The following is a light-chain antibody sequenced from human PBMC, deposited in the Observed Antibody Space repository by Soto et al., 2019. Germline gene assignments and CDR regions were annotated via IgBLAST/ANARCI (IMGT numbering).Light chain of an antibody. CDR2: GAS. CDR1: QSVSTCC. J-gene: IGKJ2*01. CDR3: QHYVSSPPLYF. Sequence: EIVLTQSPGTLSLSPGERATLSCRASQSVSTCCLAWYQQKPGQAPRLLIYGASNRATGIPDRFSGSGSGTDFTLTISRLEPEDFAVYYCQHYVSSPPLYFFGQATKLEIK. V-gene: IGKV3-20*01.